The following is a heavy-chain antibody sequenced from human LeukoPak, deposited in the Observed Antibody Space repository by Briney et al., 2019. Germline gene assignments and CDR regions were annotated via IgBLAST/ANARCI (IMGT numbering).Heavy chain of an antibody. D-gene: IGHD1-26*01. CDR3: ARGPKSSGYSYGDY. V-gene: IGHV3-30*04. Sequence: GGSLRLSCAASGFTFTNFAMHWVRQAPGKGLEWVTVISNDGKNKFYTDSVKGRFTISRDDSTNTLYLQMNSLRDDDTAVYYCARGPKSSGYSYGDYWGQGTLVTVSS. CDR1: GFTFTNFA. J-gene: IGHJ4*02. CDR2: ISNDGKNK.